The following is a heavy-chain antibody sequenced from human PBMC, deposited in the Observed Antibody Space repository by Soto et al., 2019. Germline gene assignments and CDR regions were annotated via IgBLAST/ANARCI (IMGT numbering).Heavy chain of an antibody. CDR2: IWYDGSNI. Sequence: HPGGSLRLSCTASGFTFSNYGMHWVRQAPGKGLEWVAVIWYDGSNIYYADSVKGRFTISRDNYKTTLYLQMNSLRTEDTAVYYCARTPGRGTAMVIRYGMDGGGQGTTGIVPS. D-gene: IGHD5-18*01. J-gene: IGHJ6*02. V-gene: IGHV3-33*01. CDR1: GFTFSNYG. CDR3: ARTPGRGTAMVIRYGMDG.